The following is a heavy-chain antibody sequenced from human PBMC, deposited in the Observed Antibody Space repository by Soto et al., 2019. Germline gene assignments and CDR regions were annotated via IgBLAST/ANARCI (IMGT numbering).Heavy chain of an antibody. CDR3: AKRERNTFGLFH. CDR1: RYTFRSYV. D-gene: IGHD5-18*01. CDR2: IWYDGSNK. V-gene: IGHV3-33*03. Sequence: GGSLKLCCAASRYTFRSYVVHWVRQTPNKGLEWVAVIWYDGSNKYYADSVKGRFTISRDNAKNILYLQMDSLRVEDTAVYYCAKRERNTFGLFHCGRGTLVTVSS. J-gene: IGHJ4*02.